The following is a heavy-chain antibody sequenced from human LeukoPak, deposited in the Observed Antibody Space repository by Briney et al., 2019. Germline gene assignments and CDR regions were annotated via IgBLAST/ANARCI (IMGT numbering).Heavy chain of an antibody. CDR1: GYTLTELS. Sequence: ASVKVSCKVSGYTLTELSMHWVRQAPGKGLEWMGGFDPEDGETIYAQKFQGRVTMTEDTSTDTAYMELSSLRSEDTAVYYCATDPAIVVVPAAIPDYYYYMDVWGKGTTVTVSS. CDR2: FDPEDGET. J-gene: IGHJ6*03. D-gene: IGHD2-2*02. CDR3: ATDPAIVVVPAAIPDYYYYMDV. V-gene: IGHV1-24*01.